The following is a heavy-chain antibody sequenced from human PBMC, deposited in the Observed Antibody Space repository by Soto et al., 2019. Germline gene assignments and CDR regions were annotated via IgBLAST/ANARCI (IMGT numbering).Heavy chain of an antibody. CDR2: IYYSGST. Sequence: PSETLSLTXTVSGGSISSSSYYWGWIRQPPGKGLEWIGSIYYSGSTYYNPSLKSRVTISVDTSKNQFSLKLSSVTAADTAVYYCARSDCSSTSCHDAFDIWGQGTMVTVSS. CDR1: GGSISSSSYY. V-gene: IGHV4-39*01. D-gene: IGHD2-2*01. J-gene: IGHJ3*02. CDR3: ARSDCSSTSCHDAFDI.